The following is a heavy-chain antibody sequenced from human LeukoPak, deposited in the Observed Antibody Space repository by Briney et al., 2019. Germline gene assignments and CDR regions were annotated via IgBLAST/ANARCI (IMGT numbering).Heavy chain of an antibody. J-gene: IGHJ4*02. Sequence: ASVKVSCKASGYTSTSYDINWVRQATGQGLEWMGWMNPNSGNTGYAQKFQGRVTMTRNTSISTAYMELSSLRAEDTAVYYCARGEVVPAAAPHYWGQGTLVTVSS. CDR2: MNPNSGNT. CDR1: GYTSTSYD. D-gene: IGHD2-2*01. V-gene: IGHV1-8*01. CDR3: ARGEVVPAAAPHY.